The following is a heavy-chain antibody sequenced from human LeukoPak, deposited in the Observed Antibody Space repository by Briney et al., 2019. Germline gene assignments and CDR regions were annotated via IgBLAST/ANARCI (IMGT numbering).Heavy chain of an antibody. CDR2: LYSGAST. CDR3: AGITMVRGVIT. V-gene: IGHV3-53*01. D-gene: IGHD3-10*01. CDR1: GLTVSSNY. J-gene: IGHJ5*02. Sequence: GGSLRLSCAASGLTVSSNYMSWVRQAPGNGLEWVSVLYSGASTYYADPVKGRFTISRDNSKNTLYLQMNSLRAEDTAVYYCAGITMVRGVITWGQGTLVTVSS.